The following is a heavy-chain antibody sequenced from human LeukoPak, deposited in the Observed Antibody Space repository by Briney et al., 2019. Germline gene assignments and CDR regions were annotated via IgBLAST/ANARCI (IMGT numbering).Heavy chain of an antibody. Sequence: SETLSLTCTVSGGSISSGSYYWGWIRQPPGKGLEWIGSIYYSGSTYYNPSLKSRVTISVDTSKNQFSLKLSSVTAADTAVYYCARTVVVVAATGVAFDYWGQGTLVTVSS. J-gene: IGHJ4*02. D-gene: IGHD2-15*01. CDR1: GGSISSGSYY. V-gene: IGHV4-39*01. CDR3: ARTVVVVAATGVAFDY. CDR2: IYYSGST.